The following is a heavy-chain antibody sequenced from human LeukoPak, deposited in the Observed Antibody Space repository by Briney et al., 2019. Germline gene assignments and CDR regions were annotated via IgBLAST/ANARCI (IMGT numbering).Heavy chain of an antibody. CDR2: IYHSGNT. CDR3: ARGLLNYYDSSAYYEGDAFDI. D-gene: IGHD3-22*01. Sequence: SETLSLTCTVSGYSISSGYYWGWIRQPPGKGLEWIGSIYHSGNTYYNPSLESRVTISVDTSKNQFSLKLSSVTAADTAVYYCARGLLNYYDSSAYYEGDAFDIWGQGTMVTVSS. J-gene: IGHJ3*02. CDR1: GYSISSGYY. V-gene: IGHV4-38-2*02.